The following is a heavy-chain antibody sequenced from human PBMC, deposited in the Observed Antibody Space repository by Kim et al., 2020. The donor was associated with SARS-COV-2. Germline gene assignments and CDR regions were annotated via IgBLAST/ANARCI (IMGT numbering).Heavy chain of an antibody. Sequence: SGGSTYDADSVKGRFTISRDNSKNTLYLQMNSLRAEDTAVYYCAKRLDYWGQGTLVTVSS. V-gene: IGHV3-23*01. CDR2: SGGST. J-gene: IGHJ4*02. CDR3: AKRLDY.